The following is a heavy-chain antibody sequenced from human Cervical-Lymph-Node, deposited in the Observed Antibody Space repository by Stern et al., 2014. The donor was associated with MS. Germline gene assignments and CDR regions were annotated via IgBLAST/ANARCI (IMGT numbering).Heavy chain of an antibody. CDR3: SGSNWYFFDY. D-gene: IGHD6-13*01. V-gene: IGHV3-74*02. Sequence: EVQLEESGGGLVQPGGSLRLSCAASGFTFDSYSMHWVRQVPGKGLVWVSRINTDGSSPRYADSVKGRFPISRDNAKNMLYLEMNSLRAEDTAVYYCSGSNWYFFDYWGQGTLVTVSS. CDR2: INTDGSSP. CDR1: GFTFDSYS. J-gene: IGHJ4*02.